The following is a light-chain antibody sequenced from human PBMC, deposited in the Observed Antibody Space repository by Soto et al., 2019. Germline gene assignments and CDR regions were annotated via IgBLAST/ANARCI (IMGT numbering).Light chain of an antibody. J-gene: IGKJ2*01. CDR1: QSVSSSY. Sequence: EIVLTQSPGTLSLSPGERATLSCRASQSVSSSYLAWYQQKPGQAPRLLIYGASSRATGIPDRFSGSGSGTDVALTISRLEPEDFAVYYCQQYGSSPSYTFGQGTKLEIK. CDR3: QQYGSSPSYT. CDR2: GAS. V-gene: IGKV3-20*01.